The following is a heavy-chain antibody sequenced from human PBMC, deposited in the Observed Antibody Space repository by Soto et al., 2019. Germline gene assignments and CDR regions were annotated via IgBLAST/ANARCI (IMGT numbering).Heavy chain of an antibody. J-gene: IGHJ6*02. CDR1: GYTFTGYY. D-gene: IGHD6-19*01. Sequence: ASVKVSCKASGYTFTGYYMHWVRQAPGQGLEWMGWINPNSGGTNYAQKFQGRVTMTRDTSISTAYMELSRLRSDDTAVYYCARVEVFGLSGWFSGGYYYYGMDVWGQGTTATVSS. CDR2: INPNSGGT. V-gene: IGHV1-2*02. CDR3: ARVEVFGLSGWFSGGYYYYGMDV.